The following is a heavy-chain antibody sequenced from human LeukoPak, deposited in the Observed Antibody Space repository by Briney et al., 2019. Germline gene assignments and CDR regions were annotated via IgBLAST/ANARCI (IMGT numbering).Heavy chain of an antibody. CDR2: IYYSGST. V-gene: IGHV4-59*01. CDR1: GGSITSYY. CDR3: ARTPWNIVATITTPAPLLFDN. J-gene: IGHJ4*02. Sequence: KPSETLSLTCTVSGGSITSYYWSWIRQPPGKGLEWIGYIYYSGSTNYSPSLKSRVTISVDTSKNQFSLKLSSVTAADTAVYYCARTPWNIVATITTPAPLLFDNWGQGTLVTVSS. D-gene: IGHD5-12*01.